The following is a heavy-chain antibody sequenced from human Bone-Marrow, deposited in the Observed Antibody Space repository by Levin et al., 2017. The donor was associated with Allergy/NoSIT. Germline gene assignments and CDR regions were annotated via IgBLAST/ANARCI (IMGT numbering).Heavy chain of an antibody. D-gene: IGHD6-19*01. CDR3: ARASSGRTYWYFDL. Sequence: SETLSLTCAISGDSVSSNSAAWDWIRQSPSRGLEWLGRTYYRSKWYNDYAVSVESRITINPDTSKNQFSLQLNSVTPEDTALYYCARASSGRTYWYFDLWGRGTLVTVSS. CDR1: GDSVSSNSAA. CDR2: TYYRSKWYN. J-gene: IGHJ2*01. V-gene: IGHV6-1*01.